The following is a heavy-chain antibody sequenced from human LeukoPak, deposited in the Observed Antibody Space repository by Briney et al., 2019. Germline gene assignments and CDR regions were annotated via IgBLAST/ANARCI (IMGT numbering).Heavy chain of an antibody. D-gene: IGHD5-12*01. J-gene: IGHJ4*02. CDR1: GYTFTSYY. V-gene: IGHV1-46*01. CDR2: INPSGGST. CDR3: ARGGPKLVDIVATTYYFDY. Sequence: ASVKISCKASGYTFTSYYMHWVRQAPGQGLEWMGIINPSGGSTSYAQKFQGRVTMTRDTSTSTVYMELSSLRSEDTAVCYCARGGPKLVDIVATTYYFDYWGQGTLVTVSS.